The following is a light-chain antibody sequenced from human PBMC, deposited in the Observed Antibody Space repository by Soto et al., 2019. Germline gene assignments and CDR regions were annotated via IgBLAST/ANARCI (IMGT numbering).Light chain of an antibody. CDR1: HTFVDSSNNKDY. V-gene: IGKV4-1*01. Sequence: DILMTQSPDSLAVSLGERATMNFNSMHTFVDSSNNKDYLTWYQQKPGQPPKLLIYWASNREFGVPDRFSGSGSGTDFTLTISSLQAEDVAVYYCQQYYSPPRAFGHGTQVDIK. CDR3: QQYYSPPRA. J-gene: IGKJ1*01. CDR2: WAS.